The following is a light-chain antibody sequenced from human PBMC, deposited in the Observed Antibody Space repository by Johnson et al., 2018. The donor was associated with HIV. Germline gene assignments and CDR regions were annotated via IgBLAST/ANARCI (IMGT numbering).Light chain of an antibody. J-gene: IGLJ1*01. CDR3: GTWETSLSAGGV. CDR1: SSNIGNNY. Sequence: QSVLTQPPSVSAAPGQKVTISCSGSSSNIGNNYVSWYQHLPGTAPKLLIYENTKRPSGIPDRFSGSKSGTSATLGITGLQTGDEGDYYCGTWETSLSAGGVFGTGTKVTVL. V-gene: IGLV1-51*02. CDR2: ENT.